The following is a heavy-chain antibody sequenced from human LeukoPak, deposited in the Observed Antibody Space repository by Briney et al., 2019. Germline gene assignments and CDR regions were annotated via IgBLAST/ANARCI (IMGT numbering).Heavy chain of an antibody. D-gene: IGHD2-2*02. CDR1: GFTFSNAW. CDR3: CVQLLYDAFDI. V-gene: IGHV3-15*01. J-gene: IGHJ3*02. CDR2: IKSKTDGGTT. Sequence: GGSLRLSCAASGFTFSNAWMSWVRQAPGKGLEWVGRIKSKTDGGTTDYAAPVKGRFTISRDDSKNTLYLQMNSLKTEDTAVYYCCVQLLYDAFDIWGQGTMVTVSS.